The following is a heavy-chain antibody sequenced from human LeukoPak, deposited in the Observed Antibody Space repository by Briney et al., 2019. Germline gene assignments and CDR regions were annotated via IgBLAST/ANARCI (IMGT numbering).Heavy chain of an antibody. J-gene: IGHJ4*02. CDR2: ISSSSSYI. Sequence: GGSLRPSCAASGFTFSSYSMNWVRQAPGKGLEWVSSISSSSSYIYYADSVKGRFTISRDNAKNSLYLQMNSLRAEDTAVYYCARSDMVRGVISRWGQGTLVTVSS. CDR3: ARSDMVRGVISR. V-gene: IGHV3-21*01. CDR1: GFTFSSYS. D-gene: IGHD3-10*01.